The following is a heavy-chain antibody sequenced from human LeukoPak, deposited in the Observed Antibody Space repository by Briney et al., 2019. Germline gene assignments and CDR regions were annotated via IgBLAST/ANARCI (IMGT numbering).Heavy chain of an antibody. J-gene: IGHJ3*02. CDR1: GFMFSSYG. CDR3: AKSITMVRGVYDAFDI. Sequence: PGRSLRLSCAASGFMFSSYGMHWVRQAPGKGLEWVAVISYDGSNKYYADSVKGRFTISRDNSKSTLYVQMNSLRAEDTAVYYCAKSITMVRGVYDAFDIWGQGTMVTVSS. D-gene: IGHD3-10*01. CDR2: ISYDGSNK. V-gene: IGHV3-30*18.